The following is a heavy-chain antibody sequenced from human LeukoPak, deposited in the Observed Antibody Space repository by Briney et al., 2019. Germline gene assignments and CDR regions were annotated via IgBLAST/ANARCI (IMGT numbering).Heavy chain of an antibody. D-gene: IGHD2-2*01. CDR2: MYYSGNT. J-gene: IGHJ3*01. Sequence: ASETLSLTCTVSGASITSYFWSWIRQPPGKGLEWIAYMYYSGNTNYNPSLKSRVIISVDKSKNQLSLNLSSVTAADTAVYYCARDTRGAFDLWGQGTMVPVSS. CDR3: ARDTRGAFDL. V-gene: IGHV4-59*01. CDR1: GASITSYF.